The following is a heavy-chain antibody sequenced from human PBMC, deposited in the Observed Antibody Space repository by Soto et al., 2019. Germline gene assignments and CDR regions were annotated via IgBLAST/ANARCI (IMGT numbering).Heavy chain of an antibody. CDR3: ARGSTPSKYGLDV. CDR2: IFYSVST. J-gene: IGHJ6*02. CDR1: GGSISYYY. V-gene: IGHV4-59*01. D-gene: IGHD6-6*01. Sequence: SETLSLTCTVSGGSISYYYWNWIRQSPGKGLEWIGYIFYSVSTHYNPSLKSRVTISIDTSKNQFSLRLTSVTAADTAVYFCARGSTPSKYGLDVWGQGTTVTVSS.